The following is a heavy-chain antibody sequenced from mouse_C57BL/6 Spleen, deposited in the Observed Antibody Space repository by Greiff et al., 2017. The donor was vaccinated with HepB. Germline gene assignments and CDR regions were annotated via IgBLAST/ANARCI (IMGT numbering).Heavy chain of an antibody. J-gene: IGHJ4*01. Sequence: QVQLQQSGPELVKPGASVKISCKASGYAFSSSWMNWVKQRPGKGLEWIGRIYPGDGDTNYNGKFKGKATLTADKSSSTAYMQLSSLTSEDSAVYFCARGDQYYAMDYWGQGTSVTVSS. CDR3: ARGDQYYAMDY. CDR2: IYPGDGDT. CDR1: GYAFSSSW. V-gene: IGHV1-82*01.